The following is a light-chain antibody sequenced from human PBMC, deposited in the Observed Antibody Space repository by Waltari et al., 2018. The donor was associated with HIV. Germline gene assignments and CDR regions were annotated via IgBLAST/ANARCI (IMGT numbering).Light chain of an antibody. J-gene: IGKJ4*01. CDR1: QSVGSHS. V-gene: IGKV3-20*01. CDR2: GAS. CDR3: HHYGSPLT. Sequence: EIVLTQSPGTLYSSPGERATLPCGASQSVGSHSLNWYQQKAGQAPRLLIYGASSRATGIPDRFSGSGSGTDFTLTISRLEPEDFAVYFCHHYGSPLTFGGGTKVETK.